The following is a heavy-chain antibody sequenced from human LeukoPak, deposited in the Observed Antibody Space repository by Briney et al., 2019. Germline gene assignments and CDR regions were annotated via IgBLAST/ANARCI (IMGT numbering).Heavy chain of an antibody. CDR1: GGSISIYY. J-gene: IGHJ4*02. CDR3: ARVRDSSGWCDFDY. D-gene: IGHD6-19*01. CDR2: IYYSGST. Sequence: SETLSLTCTVSGGSISIYYWTWIRQPPGKGLEWIGYIYYSGSTNYNPSLKSRVTVSVDTSKNQFSLKLRSVTAADTAVYYCARVRDSSGWCDFDYWGQGTLVTVSS. V-gene: IGHV4-59*08.